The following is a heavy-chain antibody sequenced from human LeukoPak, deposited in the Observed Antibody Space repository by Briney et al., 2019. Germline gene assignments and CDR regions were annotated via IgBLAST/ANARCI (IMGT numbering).Heavy chain of an antibody. D-gene: IGHD6-19*01. Sequence: PSQTLSLTCTVSGGSISSGGYYWSWIRQHPGKGLEWIGYIYYSGSTYYNPSLKSRVTISVYTSKNQLSLKLRSVTAADTAVYYCARAYSSDWYGFYFDYWGQGTLVTVSS. V-gene: IGHV4-31*03. J-gene: IGHJ4*02. CDR2: IYYSGST. CDR1: GGSISSGGYY. CDR3: ARAYSSDWYGFYFDY.